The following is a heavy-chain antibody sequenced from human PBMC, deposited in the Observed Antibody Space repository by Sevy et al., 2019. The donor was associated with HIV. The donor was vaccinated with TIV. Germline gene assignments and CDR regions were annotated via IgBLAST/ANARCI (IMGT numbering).Heavy chain of an antibody. V-gene: IGHV3-30-3*01. CDR3: ARGGGYDSSGYFSDAFDI. CDR1: GFTFSSYA. Sequence: GESLKISCAASGFTFSSYAMHWVRQAPGKGLEWVAVIAYDGSNKYDADSVKGRFTISRDNSKNTLYLQMNSLRAEDTAVYYCARGGGYDSSGYFSDAFDIWGQGTMVTVSS. D-gene: IGHD3-22*01. CDR2: IAYDGSNK. J-gene: IGHJ3*02.